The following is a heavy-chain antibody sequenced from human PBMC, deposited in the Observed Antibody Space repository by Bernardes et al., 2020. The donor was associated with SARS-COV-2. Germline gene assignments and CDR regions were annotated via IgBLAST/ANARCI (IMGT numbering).Heavy chain of an antibody. CDR2: FDPEHGAT. D-gene: IGHD3-16*01. CDR3: ALEGASLGVIHYAMDV. Sequence: ASVKVSCKVSGYSLSIFSMYWVRQAPGQGLEWLGTFDPEHGATTYAQKFQGRVTLTEDASTDTAYMELTSLRSEDTAVYFCALEGASLGVIHYAMDVWGQGTTVSVSS. J-gene: IGHJ6*02. V-gene: IGHV1-24*01. CDR1: GYSLSIFS.